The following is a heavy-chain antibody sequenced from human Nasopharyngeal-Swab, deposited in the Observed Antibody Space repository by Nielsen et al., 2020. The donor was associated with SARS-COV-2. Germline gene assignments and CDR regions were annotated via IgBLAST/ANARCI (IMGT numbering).Heavy chain of an antibody. J-gene: IGHJ5*02. D-gene: IGHD6-13*01. CDR2: IYYSGTS. Sequence: SETLSLTCAVSGDSISTGRYSWDWTRQPPGKGLEWIGSIYYSGTSYYNPSLKSRVTISVDTSKNQFSLKLNSATAADTAVYYCARWSSWYNWLDPWGQGTQVIVSS. CDR1: GDSISTGRYS. CDR3: ARWSSWYNWLDP. V-gene: IGHV4-39*01.